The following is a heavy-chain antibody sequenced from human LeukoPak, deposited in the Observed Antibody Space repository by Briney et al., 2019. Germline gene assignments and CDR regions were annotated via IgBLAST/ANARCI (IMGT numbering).Heavy chain of an antibody. V-gene: IGHV3-48*01. CDR3: ARSLSDFWSGFDY. CDR1: GFTVSSNY. Sequence: GGSLRLSCAASGFTVSSNYMSWVRQAPGKGLEWVAYIRSSSSTIYYADSVKGRFTISTDNANNSVHLQMNSLRAEDTAVYYCARSLSDFWSGFDYWGQGTLVTVSS. J-gene: IGHJ4*02. D-gene: IGHD3-3*01. CDR2: IRSSSSTI.